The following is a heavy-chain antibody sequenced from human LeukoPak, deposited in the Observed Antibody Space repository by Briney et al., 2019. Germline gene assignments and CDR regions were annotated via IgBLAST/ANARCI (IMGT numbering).Heavy chain of an antibody. CDR1: GFTFSSYW. J-gene: IGHJ3*02. V-gene: IGHV3-7*01. D-gene: IGHD6-13*01. CDR3: ARGSSSWRNAFDI. Sequence: GGSLRLSCAASGFTFSSYWMSWVRQAPGKGLEWVANIKQDGSEKYYADSVKGRFTISRDNSKNTLYLQMNSLRAEDTAVYYCARGSSSWRNAFDIWGQGTMVTVSS. CDR2: IKQDGSEK.